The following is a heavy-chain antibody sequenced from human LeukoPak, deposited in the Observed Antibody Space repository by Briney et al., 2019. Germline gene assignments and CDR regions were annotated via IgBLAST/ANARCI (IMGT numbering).Heavy chain of an antibody. CDR2: ISAYNGYT. CDR1: GYTFTNYG. CDR3: ARDKAVTTEVTQHFQH. J-gene: IGHJ1*01. D-gene: IGHD4-23*01. Sequence: ASVKVSCKASGYTFTNYGISWVRQAPGQGLEWMGCISAYNGYTDYAQKLQFRVTMTTDTSTSTAYMELRSLRSDDTAVYYCARDKAVTTEVTQHFQHWGQGTLVTVSS. V-gene: IGHV1-18*01.